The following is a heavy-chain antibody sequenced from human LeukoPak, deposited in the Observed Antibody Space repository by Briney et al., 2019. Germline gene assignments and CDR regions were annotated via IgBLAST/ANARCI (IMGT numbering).Heavy chain of an antibody. CDR1: GFIFSVYA. V-gene: IGHV3-23*01. CDR3: AKRIQYSSSSAYFDY. Sequence: GGSLSLFCVVSGFIFSVYAMLWVRHAPGKGLEWVSAISDSGGSTYYADSVKGRFTISRDNSKNTLYLQMNSLRAEDTAVYYCAKRIQYSSSSAYFDYWGQGTLVTVSS. CDR2: ISDSGGST. J-gene: IGHJ4*02. D-gene: IGHD6-6*01.